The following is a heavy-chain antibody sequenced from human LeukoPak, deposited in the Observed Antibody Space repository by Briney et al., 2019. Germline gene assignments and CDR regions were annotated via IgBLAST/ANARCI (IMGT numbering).Heavy chain of an antibody. J-gene: IGHJ6*02. CDR1: GNSLTEMS. V-gene: IGHV1-24*01. D-gene: IGHD5-12*01. CDR3: AETPEIYSGYDIHYYGMDV. CDR2: FDPENGET. Sequence: ASVKVSCKVSGNSLTEMSMHWVRQAPGKGLEWMGGFDPENGETLYAQKFQGRVTVTEDTSTDTAYMELNSLRSEDTAVYYCAETPEIYSGYDIHYYGMDVWGQGTTVTVSS.